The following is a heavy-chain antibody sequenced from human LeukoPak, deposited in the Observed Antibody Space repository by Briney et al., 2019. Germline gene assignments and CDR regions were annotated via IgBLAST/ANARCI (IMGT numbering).Heavy chain of an antibody. CDR3: AGGRTFDN. V-gene: IGHV4-59*01. Sequence: PSETLSLTCTVSGGSISSFYWSWIRQPPRKGLEWIGYIYYSGSTNYNPSLSSRITISVDTSKNQFSLRLDSVTAADTAVYYCAGGRTFDNWGQGTLVTVSS. J-gene: IGHJ4*02. CDR2: IYYSGST. CDR1: GGSISSFY.